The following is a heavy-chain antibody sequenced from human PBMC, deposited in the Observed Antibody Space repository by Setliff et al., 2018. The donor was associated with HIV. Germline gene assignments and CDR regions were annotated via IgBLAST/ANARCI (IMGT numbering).Heavy chain of an antibody. D-gene: IGHD5-12*01. CDR2: INHSGTT. Sequence: PSETLSLTCAVYGGSFSASYWSWVRQTPGKGLEWLGEINHSGTTKYNPSLKSRVTISVDTSKNQFSLKLSSVTAADTAVYYCARKAKVATEYYFDYWGQGTLVTVSS. CDR3: ARKAKVATEYYFDY. J-gene: IGHJ4*02. CDR1: GGSFSASY. V-gene: IGHV4-34*01.